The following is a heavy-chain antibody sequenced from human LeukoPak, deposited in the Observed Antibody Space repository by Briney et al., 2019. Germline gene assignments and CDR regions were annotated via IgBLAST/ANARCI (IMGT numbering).Heavy chain of an antibody. D-gene: IGHD2-2*01. CDR2: ISSSSSTI. Sequence: GGSLRLSCAASGFTFSTYSMNWVRQAPGKGLEWVSYISSSSSTIYYADSVKGRFTISRDISTDTLWLQMDSLRTEDTAVYYCAKGPLRGTAAAIDYWGQGTLVTVSS. CDR3: AKGPLRGTAAAIDY. CDR1: GFTFSTYS. J-gene: IGHJ4*02. V-gene: IGHV3-48*01.